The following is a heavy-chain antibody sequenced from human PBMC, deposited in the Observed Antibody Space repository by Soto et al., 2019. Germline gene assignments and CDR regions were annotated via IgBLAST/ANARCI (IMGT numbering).Heavy chain of an antibody. Sequence: SETLSLTCAVSGGSITIANWCTWVRQPPGGGLEWIGEISHSGITNYKASLKSRVTMSVDKTKNDVSLKLTSVTAADTAVYYCARVLRGWFDPWGQGTPVTV. J-gene: IGHJ5*02. CDR3: ARVLRGWFDP. CDR1: GGSITIANW. V-gene: IGHV4-4*02. CDR2: ISHSGIT.